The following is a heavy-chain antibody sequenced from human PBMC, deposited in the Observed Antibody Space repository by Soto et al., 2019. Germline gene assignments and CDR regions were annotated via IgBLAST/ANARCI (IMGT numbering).Heavy chain of an antibody. D-gene: IGHD3-22*01. Sequence: GGSLRLSCAASGFTFRSYTMNWVRQAPGKGLEWVSSISSNGGSFIYYADSVKGRFTISRDNAENSLYLQMNSLRAEDTAVYYCARDSYSPDSSGTIDSWGQGTLVTVSS. CDR1: GFTFRSYT. CDR2: ISSNGGSFI. V-gene: IGHV3-21*01. J-gene: IGHJ4*02. CDR3: ARDSYSPDSSGTIDS.